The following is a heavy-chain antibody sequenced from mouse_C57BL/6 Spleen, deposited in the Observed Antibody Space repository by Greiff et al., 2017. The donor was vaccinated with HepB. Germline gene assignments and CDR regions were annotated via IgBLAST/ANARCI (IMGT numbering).Heavy chain of an antibody. CDR2: INPSSGYT. Sequence: VQLQQSGAELARPGASVKMSCKASGYTFTSYTMHWVKQRPGQGLEWIGCINPSSGYTKYNQKFKDQATLTADKSSSTAYMQLSSLTSEDSAVYYCARWGDGYLYYAMDYGGQGTSVTVSS. J-gene: IGHJ4*01. CDR3: ARWGDGYLYYAMDY. CDR1: GYTFTSYT. D-gene: IGHD2-3*01. V-gene: IGHV1-4*01.